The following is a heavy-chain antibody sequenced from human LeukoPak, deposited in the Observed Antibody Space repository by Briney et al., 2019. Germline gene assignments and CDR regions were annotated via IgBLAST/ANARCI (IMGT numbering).Heavy chain of an antibody. CDR3: AKDLKWSTSCYFDY. Sequence: GGSLRLSCAASGFTVSSNYMSWVRQAPGKGLEWVSAISGSGGSTYYADSVKGRFTISRDNSKNTLYLQMNSLRAEDTAVYYCAKDLKWSTSCYFDYWGQGTLVTVSS. CDR2: ISGSGGST. V-gene: IGHV3-23*01. CDR1: GFTVSSNY. J-gene: IGHJ4*02. D-gene: IGHD2-2*01.